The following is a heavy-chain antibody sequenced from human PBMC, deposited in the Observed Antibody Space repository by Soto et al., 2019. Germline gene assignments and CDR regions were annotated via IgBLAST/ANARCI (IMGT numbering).Heavy chain of an antibody. D-gene: IGHD1-26*01. CDR1: VDSVSSDSAA. Sequence: PSQTLSLTCVISVDSVSSDSAAWNLIRQSPSRGLEWLGRTYYRSKWYNDHADSVNSRLTINSDTSKNQVSLHLKSVTPEDTAVYFCARDLSRIYLDLDSWGQGSXVTVSS. V-gene: IGHV6-1*01. CDR3: ARDLSRIYLDLDS. J-gene: IGHJ4*02. CDR2: TYYRSKWYN.